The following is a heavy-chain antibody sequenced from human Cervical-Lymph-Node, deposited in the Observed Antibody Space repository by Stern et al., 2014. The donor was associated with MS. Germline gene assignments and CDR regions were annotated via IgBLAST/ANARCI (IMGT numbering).Heavy chain of an antibody. V-gene: IGHV5-51*01. CDR1: GYTFTNFW. CDR3: ARQVEYHGSGSPIDF. Sequence: EVQLVQSGEEVKKPGESLMISCKGSGYTFTNFWIGWVRQRPGKGLDWMGIIHPGDSETRYSPSFQGQVTISADKSIKTAYLQWGSLKASDTAMYYCARQVEYHGSGSPIDFWGQGTLVIVSS. CDR2: IHPGDSET. J-gene: IGHJ4*02. D-gene: IGHD3-10*01.